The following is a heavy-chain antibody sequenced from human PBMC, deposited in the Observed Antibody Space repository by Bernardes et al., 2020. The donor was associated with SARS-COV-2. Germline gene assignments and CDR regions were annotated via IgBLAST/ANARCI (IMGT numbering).Heavy chain of an antibody. CDR3: ARPPTGSRDYYGMDV. D-gene: IGHD1-1*01. V-gene: IGHV4-39*01. CDR1: GGSISGSPYY. CDR2: FYYSGNT. Sequence: SETLSLTRTVSGGSISGSPYYWGWIRQPPGKGLEWIGSFYYSGNTYYNPSLKSRVTISVDTSKNQFSLKLSSVAATDTAVYYCARPPTGSRDYYGMDVWGQGTTVTVSS. J-gene: IGHJ6*02.